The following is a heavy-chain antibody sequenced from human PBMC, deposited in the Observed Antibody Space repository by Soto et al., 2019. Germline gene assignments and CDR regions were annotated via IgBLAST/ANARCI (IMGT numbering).Heavy chain of an antibody. D-gene: IGHD3-10*01. Sequence: QVQLQESGPGLVKPSGTLSLTCAVSGGSISSSTWWSWVRQPPGKGLEWIGEIYHSGSTNYTPSLKSRVTRSLDNPNDQFSVKLSSVTAADTAVYSFAREIGEGSGSRGILGGMDVWCQGTTVTVSS. CDR1: GGSISSSTW. V-gene: IGHV4-4*02. CDR3: AREIGEGSGSRGILGGMDV. CDR2: IYHSGST. J-gene: IGHJ6*02.